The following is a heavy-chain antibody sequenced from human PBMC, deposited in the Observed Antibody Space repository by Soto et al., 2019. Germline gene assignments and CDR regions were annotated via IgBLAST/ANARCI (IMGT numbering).Heavy chain of an antibody. Sequence: QVQLVQSGAEVKKPGASVKVSCKASGYTFTSYGISWVRQAPGQGLEWMGWISAYNGNTNYAQKLQGRVTMTTDTSTSTAYMELRSLRSDDTAVYYCARDFPRYCSSTSCFPRWFDPWGQGTLVTVSS. CDR2: ISAYNGNT. J-gene: IGHJ5*02. CDR1: GYTFTSYG. V-gene: IGHV1-18*01. D-gene: IGHD2-2*01. CDR3: ARDFPRYCSSTSCFPRWFDP.